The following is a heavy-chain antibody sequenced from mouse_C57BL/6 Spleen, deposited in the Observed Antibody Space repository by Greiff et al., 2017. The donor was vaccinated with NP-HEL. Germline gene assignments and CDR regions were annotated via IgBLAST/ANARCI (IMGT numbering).Heavy chain of an antibody. J-gene: IGHJ2*01. CDR3: TRSNAYFDY. CDR2: IDPETGGT. V-gene: IGHV1-15*01. D-gene: IGHD2-5*01. CDR1: GYTFTDYE. Sequence: QVQLKESGAELVRPGASVTLSCKASGYTFTDYEMHWVKQTPVHGLEWIGAIDPETGGTAYNQKFKGKAILTADKSSSTAYMELRSLTSEDSAVYYCTRSNAYFDYWGQGTTLTVSS.